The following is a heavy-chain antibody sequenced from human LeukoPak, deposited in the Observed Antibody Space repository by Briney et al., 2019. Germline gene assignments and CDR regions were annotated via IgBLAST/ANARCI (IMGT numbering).Heavy chain of an antibody. V-gene: IGHV1-2*02. Sequence: ASVKVSCKASGYTFTGYYMHWVRQAPGRGLEWMGWINPNSGGTNYAQKFQGRVTMTRDTSISTAYMELSRLRSDDTAVYYCARPLAPYYDSSGYYGDAFDIWGQGTMVTVSS. CDR1: GYTFTGYY. D-gene: IGHD3-22*01. CDR2: INPNSGGT. J-gene: IGHJ3*02. CDR3: ARPLAPYYDSSGYYGDAFDI.